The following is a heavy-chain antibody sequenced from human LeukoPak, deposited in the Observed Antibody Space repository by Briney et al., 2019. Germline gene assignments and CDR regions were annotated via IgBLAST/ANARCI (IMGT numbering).Heavy chain of an antibody. J-gene: IGHJ6*02. CDR2: IYNSGST. V-gene: IGHV4-59*01. D-gene: IGHD3-22*01. CDR3: ARGYYDSSGYMRYGMDV. CDR1: GGSISSYY. Sequence: SETLSLTCTVSGGSISSYYWSWIRQPPGKGLEWIGYIYNSGSTSYNPSLKSRVTISVDTSKNQFSLKLSSVTAADTAVYYCARGYYDSSGYMRYGMDVWGQGTTVTVSS.